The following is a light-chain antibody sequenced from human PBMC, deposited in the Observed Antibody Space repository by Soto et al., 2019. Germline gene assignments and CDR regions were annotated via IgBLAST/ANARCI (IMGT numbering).Light chain of an antibody. Sequence: EIVLTQSPGTLSLSPGKRATLSCRASQSVSNNYLAWYQHKPGQAPRLLVYGASGRATGISDRFSGSGSGTDFTLTISRLEPEDFAVFYCQQYGSSPQTFDQGTKVEIK. CDR3: QQYGSSPQT. CDR1: QSVSNNY. J-gene: IGKJ1*01. V-gene: IGKV3-20*01. CDR2: GAS.